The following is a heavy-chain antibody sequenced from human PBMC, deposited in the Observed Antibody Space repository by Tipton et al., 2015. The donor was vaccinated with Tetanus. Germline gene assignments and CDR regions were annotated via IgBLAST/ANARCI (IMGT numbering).Heavy chain of an antibody. CDR2: IYYSGST. V-gene: IGHV4-59*01. CDR3: ARIRQVGKPGPFFDY. J-gene: IGHJ4*02. D-gene: IGHD7-27*01. Sequence: TLSLTCTVSGGSISSNYWSWIRQPPGKGLEWIGNIYYSGSTNYNPSLRSRVTISVDTSKNQFSLKLSSVTAADTAVYYCARIRQVGKPGPFFDYWGQGTLVTVSS. CDR1: GGSISSNY.